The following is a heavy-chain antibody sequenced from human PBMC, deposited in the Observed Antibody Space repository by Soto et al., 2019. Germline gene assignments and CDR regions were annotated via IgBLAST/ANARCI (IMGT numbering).Heavy chain of an antibody. V-gene: IGHV4-31*03. CDR2: IYYSGST. CDR3: ARTDWGSIYFDY. D-gene: IGHD7-27*01. Sequence: VQLQESGPGLVKPSQTLSLTCTVSGGSISSGGYYWRWIRQHPGQGLEWIGYIYYSGSTYYNPSLKSRVTISVDTSKNQFSLKLSSVTAADTAVYYCARTDWGSIYFDYWGQGTLVTVSS. CDR1: GGSISSGGYY. J-gene: IGHJ4*02.